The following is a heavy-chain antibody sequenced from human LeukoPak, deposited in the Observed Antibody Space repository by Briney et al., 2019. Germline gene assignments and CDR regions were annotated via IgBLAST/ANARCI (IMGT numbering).Heavy chain of an antibody. V-gene: IGHV4-59*08. D-gene: IGHD1-1*01. Sequence: SETLSLTCTVSGGFINSYYWSWLRQAPGKGLEWIGYIHYSGSTNYNPSLTSRITISVDTSKNQLSLRLNSVTAADTAVYYCARGATGSRYFDYWGQGTLVTVSS. CDR1: GGFINSYY. J-gene: IGHJ4*02. CDR3: ARGATGSRYFDY. CDR2: IHYSGST.